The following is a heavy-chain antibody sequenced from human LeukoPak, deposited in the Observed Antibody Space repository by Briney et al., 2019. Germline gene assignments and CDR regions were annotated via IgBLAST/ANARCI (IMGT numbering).Heavy chain of an antibody. Sequence: PGGSLRLSCAASGFTFSSYAMSWVRQAPGKGLEGVSGISGSGDNTYYADSVKGRFTISRDNSKNTLYVQVNSLGTEDTAAYYCAKGSYYDSSGSFYCDYWGQGTLVTVSS. D-gene: IGHD3-22*01. V-gene: IGHV3-23*01. CDR1: GFTFSSYA. CDR2: ISGSGDNT. CDR3: AKGSYYDSSGSFYCDY. J-gene: IGHJ4*02.